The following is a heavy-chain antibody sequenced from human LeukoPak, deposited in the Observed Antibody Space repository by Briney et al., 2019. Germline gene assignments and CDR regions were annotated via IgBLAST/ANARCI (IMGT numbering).Heavy chain of an antibody. CDR2: ISWNSGRI. CDR1: GFTFDDYA. Sequence: GGSLRLSCAVSGFTFDDYAMHWVRQAQGEGLEWVSGISWNSGRIGYADSVKGRFTISRDNAKNSLYLQMNRLRAEDTALYCYAKEALRYFDWLSTEPANWFDPWGQGTLVTVSS. V-gene: IGHV3-9*01. CDR3: AKEALRYFDWLSTEPANWFDP. J-gene: IGHJ5*02. D-gene: IGHD3-9*01.